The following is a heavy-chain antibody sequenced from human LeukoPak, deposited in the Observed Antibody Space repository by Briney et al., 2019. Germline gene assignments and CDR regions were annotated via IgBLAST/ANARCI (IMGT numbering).Heavy chain of an antibody. CDR2: ISGSGGST. D-gene: IGHD3-9*01. CDR1: GFTFSSYA. Sequence: GSLRLSCAASGFTFSSYAMSWVRQAPGKGLEWVSGISGSGGSTYYADSVKGRFTISRDNSKNTLYLQMNNLRAEDTAIYYCAKAANYDILTGYYLDYWGQGTLVTVSS. J-gene: IGHJ4*02. CDR3: AKAANYDILTGYYLDY. V-gene: IGHV3-23*01.